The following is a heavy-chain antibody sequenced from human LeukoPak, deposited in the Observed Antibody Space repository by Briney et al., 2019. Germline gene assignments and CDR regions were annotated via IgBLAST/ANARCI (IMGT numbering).Heavy chain of an antibody. CDR2: IYSSGIT. J-gene: IGHJ2*01. CDR3: ARRAYYDTSGYYPASGYFDL. Sequence: SETLSLTCTVSGGSIISSYWNWIRQPQGKGLEWIGYIYSSGITNYNPSLKSRGTISIATSRNQFSLRLNSVTAADTAIYYCARRAYYDTSGYYPASGYFDLWGRGTLVTVSS. D-gene: IGHD3-22*01. V-gene: IGHV4-59*08. CDR1: GGSIISSY.